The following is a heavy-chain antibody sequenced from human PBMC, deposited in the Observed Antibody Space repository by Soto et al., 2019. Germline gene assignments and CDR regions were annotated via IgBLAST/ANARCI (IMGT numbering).Heavy chain of an antibody. V-gene: IGHV1-2*02. CDR2: INPKSGGT. Sequence: QVQLVQSGAEVKKPGASVNVACRASGYTFNDYYLHWVRQAPGQGLEWLGWINPKSGGTHYAQKFQGRVTMTRDTSISTAYMELTSLTSDDTAVYYCARDASYSYAWSAFLGWFDPGGQGSRVTVSS. J-gene: IGHJ5*02. CDR1: GYTFNDYY. CDR3: ARDASYSYAWSAFLGWFDP. D-gene: IGHD3-10*01.